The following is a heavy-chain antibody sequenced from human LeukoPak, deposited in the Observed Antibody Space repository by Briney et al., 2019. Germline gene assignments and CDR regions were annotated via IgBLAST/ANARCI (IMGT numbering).Heavy chain of an antibody. V-gene: IGHV3-11*01. CDR2: ISSSGSTI. Sequence: PGGSLRLSCAASGFTFSDYYMSWIRQAPGKGLEWVSYISSSGSTIYYADSVKGRFTISRDNAKNSLYLQMNSLRAEDTAVYYCARAPFYDYVWGSYRFYFDYWGQGTLVTVPS. D-gene: IGHD3-16*02. J-gene: IGHJ4*02. CDR3: ARAPFYDYVWGSYRFYFDY. CDR1: GFTFSDYY.